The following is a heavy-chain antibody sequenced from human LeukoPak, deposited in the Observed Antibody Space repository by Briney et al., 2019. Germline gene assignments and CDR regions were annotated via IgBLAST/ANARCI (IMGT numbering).Heavy chain of an antibody. V-gene: IGHV3-48*03. CDR3: ARGYSTGGFQY. J-gene: IGHJ1*01. Sequence: PGGSLRLSCAASGFTFSSYEMNWVRQAPGKGLEWVSYISGSGTTTYYADSVKGRFTISRDNAKNSLYLQMNSLRAEDTADYYCARGYSTGGFQYWGQGTLVTVSS. D-gene: IGHD6-19*01. CDR2: ISGSGTTT. CDR1: GFTFSSYE.